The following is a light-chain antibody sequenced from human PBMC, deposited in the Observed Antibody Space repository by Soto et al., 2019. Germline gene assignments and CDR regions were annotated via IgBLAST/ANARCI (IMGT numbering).Light chain of an antibody. CDR3: LLYYGGALGV. Sequence: QTVVPQGPSLTLSPGGTVTLTCASSTGAVTSGHYPKWVQQKPGQVPKSLIYSTSDKHSWTPARFSGSLLGGKAALTLSSVQPEDEAEYYCLLYYGGALGVFGGGTQLTVL. J-gene: IGLJ2*01. CDR2: STS. V-gene: IGLV7-43*01. CDR1: TGAVTSGHY.